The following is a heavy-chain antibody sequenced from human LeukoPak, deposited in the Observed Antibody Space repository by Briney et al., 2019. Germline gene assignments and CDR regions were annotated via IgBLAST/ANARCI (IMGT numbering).Heavy chain of an antibody. CDR3: ARFTHGGDFDY. CDR1: GFTVSSNY. Sequence: GGSLRLSCTASGFTVSSNYMSCVRQAPGKGLEWVSVIYSGGSTSYADSVKGRFTISRDNPKNTLYLQMNSLRAEDTAVYYCARFTHGGDFDYWGQGTLVTVSS. V-gene: IGHV3-66*01. J-gene: IGHJ4*02. CDR2: IYSGGST. D-gene: IGHD2-21*01.